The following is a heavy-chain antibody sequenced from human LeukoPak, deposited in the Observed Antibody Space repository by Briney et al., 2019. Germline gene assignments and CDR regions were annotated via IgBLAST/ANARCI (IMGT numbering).Heavy chain of an antibody. Sequence: GGSLRLSCAASGFSVINNYMSWVRQAPGKGLEWVGRIKSKTDGGTTDYAAPVKGRFTISRDDSKNTLYLQMNSLRAEDTAVYYCARDEKYYYDSSGYSPFDYWGQGTLVTVSS. CDR2: IKSKTDGGTT. J-gene: IGHJ4*02. CDR3: ARDEKYYYDSSGYSPFDY. D-gene: IGHD3-22*01. V-gene: IGHV3-15*01. CDR1: GFSVINNY.